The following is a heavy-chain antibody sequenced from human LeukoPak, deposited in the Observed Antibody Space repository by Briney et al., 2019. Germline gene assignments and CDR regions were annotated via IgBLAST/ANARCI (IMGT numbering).Heavy chain of an antibody. J-gene: IGHJ4*02. CDR3: AAAAMVTGRDPGDFDY. D-gene: IGHD5-18*01. CDR2: IYYSGST. V-gene: IGHV4-30-4*01. Sequence: SQTLSLTCTVSGGSISSGDYYWRWIRQPPGKGLEWIGYIYYSGSTYYNPSLKSRVTISVDTSKNQFSLKLSSVTAADTAVYYCAAAAMVTGRDPGDFDYLGQGTLVTVSS. CDR1: GGSISSGDYY.